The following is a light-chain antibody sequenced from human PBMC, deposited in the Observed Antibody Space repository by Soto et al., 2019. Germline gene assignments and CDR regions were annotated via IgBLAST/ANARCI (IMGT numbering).Light chain of an antibody. CDR1: QSVRRY. V-gene: IGKV3-11*01. Sequence: VLTQSPATLSLSPGDSATLSCRASQSVRRYLAWYQQKPGQAPRLLIYDAYTRATGIPARFSGSGSETDFTLTITSLEPEDFAVYYCQQSNNWPPITFGQGTRLEIK. J-gene: IGKJ5*01. CDR3: QQSNNWPPIT. CDR2: DAY.